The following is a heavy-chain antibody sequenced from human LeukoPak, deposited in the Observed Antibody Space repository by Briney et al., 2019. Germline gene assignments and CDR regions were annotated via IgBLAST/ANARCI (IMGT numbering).Heavy chain of an antibody. Sequence: GGSLRLSCAASGFTFSSYSMNWVRQAPGKGLEWVSSISSSSSYIYYADSVKGRFTISRDNAKNSLYLQMNSLRAEDTAVYYCARDYDILTGYLSPGPYYYYGMDVWGKGTTVTVSS. CDR2: ISSSSSYI. J-gene: IGHJ6*04. CDR3: ARDYDILTGYLSPGPYYYYGMDV. CDR1: GFTFSSYS. D-gene: IGHD3-9*01. V-gene: IGHV3-21*01.